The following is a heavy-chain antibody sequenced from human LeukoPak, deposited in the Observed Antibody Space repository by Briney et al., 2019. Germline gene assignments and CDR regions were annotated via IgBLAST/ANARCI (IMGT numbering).Heavy chain of an antibody. CDR2: IKSKTDGGTT. V-gene: IGHV3-15*01. CDR3: TALYYDFWSGYYTLLDY. J-gene: IGHJ4*02. CDR1: GFTFSNAW. D-gene: IGHD3-3*01. Sequence: PGGSLRLSCAAPGFTFSNAWMSWLRQAPGKGLEWVGRIKSKTDGGTTDYAAPVKGRFTISRDDSKNTLYLQMNSLKTEDTAVYYCTALYYDFWSGYYTLLDYWGQGTLVTVSS.